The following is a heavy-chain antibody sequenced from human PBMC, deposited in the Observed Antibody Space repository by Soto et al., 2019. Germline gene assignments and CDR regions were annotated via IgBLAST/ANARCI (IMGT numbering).Heavy chain of an antibody. V-gene: IGHV4-59*01. J-gene: IGHJ3*02. CDR1: GGSISSYY. CDR3: ARETTMVRGVTDAFDI. Sequence: QVQLQESGPGLVKPSETLSLTCTVSGGSISSYYWSWIRQPPGKGLEWIGYIYYSGSTNYNPSLKSRVTISVDTSKNQFSLKLSSVTAADTAVYYCARETTMVRGVTDAFDIWGQGTMVTVSS. D-gene: IGHD3-10*01. CDR2: IYYSGST.